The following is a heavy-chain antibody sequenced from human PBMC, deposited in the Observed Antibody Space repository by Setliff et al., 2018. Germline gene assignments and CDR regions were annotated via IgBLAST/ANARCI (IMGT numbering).Heavy chain of an antibody. Sequence: PGGSLRLSCAASGFTFSDYYMSWIRQAPGKGLEWVSYISSSSSTIYCADSVKGRFTISRDNAKNTLYLQMNSLRAEDTAVYYCARAHSSTLSVHDYWGQGTLVTVSS. CDR3: ARAHSSTLSVHDY. J-gene: IGHJ4*02. D-gene: IGHD2-2*01. CDR2: ISSSSSTI. CDR1: GFTFSDYY. V-gene: IGHV3-11*04.